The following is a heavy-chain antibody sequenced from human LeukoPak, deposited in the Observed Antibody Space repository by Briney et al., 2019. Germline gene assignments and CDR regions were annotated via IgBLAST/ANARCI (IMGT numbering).Heavy chain of an antibody. J-gene: IGHJ4*02. D-gene: IGHD3-22*01. V-gene: IGHV1-18*01. CDR3: ARGSGHYYDSSGFY. CDR1: GYTVTSYG. Sequence: GASVKVSCKASGYTVTSYGISWVRQAPGQGLEWMGWISAYNGNTNYAQKLQGRVTMTTDTSTSTAYMELRSLRSDDTAVYCCARGSGHYYDSSGFYWGQGTLVTVSS. CDR2: ISAYNGNT.